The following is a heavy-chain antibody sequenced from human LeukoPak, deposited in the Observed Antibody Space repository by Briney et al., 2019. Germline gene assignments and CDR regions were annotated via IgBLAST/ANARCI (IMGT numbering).Heavy chain of an antibody. D-gene: IGHD3-9*01. CDR3: ARSPTGYRFDY. V-gene: IGHV4-61*01. J-gene: IGHJ4*02. CDR1: GGSVSSRTDF. Sequence: SETLSLTCSVSGGSVSSRTDFWSWIRQPPGNGLEWIGFISNSGSTNYNPSLKSRVTISTDTSKNQFSLKLSSVTAADTAVYYCARSPTGYRFDYWGQGTLVTVSS. CDR2: ISNSGST.